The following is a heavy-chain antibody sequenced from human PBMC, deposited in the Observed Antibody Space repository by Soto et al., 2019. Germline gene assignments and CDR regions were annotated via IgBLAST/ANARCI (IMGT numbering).Heavy chain of an antibody. Sequence: KASETLSLTCTVSGGSISSGGYYWSWIRQHPGKGLEWIGYIYYSGSTYYNPSLKSRVTISVDTSKNQFSLKLSSVTAADTAVYYCARARGYYPYYFDYWGQGTLVTVSS. CDR3: ARARGYYPYYFDY. CDR1: GGSISSGGYY. V-gene: IGHV4-31*03. J-gene: IGHJ4*02. CDR2: IYYSGST. D-gene: IGHD3-3*01.